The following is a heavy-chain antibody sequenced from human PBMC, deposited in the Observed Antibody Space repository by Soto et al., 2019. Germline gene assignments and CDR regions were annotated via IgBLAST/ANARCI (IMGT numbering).Heavy chain of an antibody. D-gene: IGHD3-3*01. CDR3: ARGSRYDFWSGLEYYYYGMDV. CDR2: ISYDGSNK. V-gene: IGHV3-30-3*01. Sequence: GGSLRLSCAASGFTFSSYAMHWVRQAPGKGLEWVAVISYDGSNKYYADSVKGRFTISRDNSKNTLYLQMNSLRAEDTAVYYCARGSRYDFWSGLEYYYYGMDVWGQGTTVTVSS. J-gene: IGHJ6*02. CDR1: GFTFSSYA.